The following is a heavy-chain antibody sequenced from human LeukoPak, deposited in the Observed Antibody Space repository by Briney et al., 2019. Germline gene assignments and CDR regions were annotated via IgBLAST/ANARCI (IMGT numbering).Heavy chain of an antibody. V-gene: IGHV3-23*01. CDR2: FSGSGGST. J-gene: IGHJ4*02. Sequence: PGGSLRLSCAASGFTFSSYAMSWVRQAPGKGLECISGFSGSGGSTYYADSVRGRFTISRDNSKNTLYLQMDSLRAEDTAVYYCATPPTVTRNYWGQGTLVTVSS. CDR1: GFTFSSYA. D-gene: IGHD4-17*01. CDR3: ATPPTVTRNY.